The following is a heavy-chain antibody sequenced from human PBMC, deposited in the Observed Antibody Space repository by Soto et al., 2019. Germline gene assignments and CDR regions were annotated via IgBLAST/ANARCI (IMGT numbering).Heavy chain of an antibody. CDR3: ARDFGYGDYVDY. CDR2: ISAYNGNT. D-gene: IGHD4-17*01. V-gene: IGHV1-18*01. Sequence: GASVKVSCKASGYTFTSYYVRWVRQAPGQGLEWMGWISAYNGNTNYAQKLQGRVTMTTDTSTSTAYMELRSLRSDDTAVYYCARDFGYGDYVDYWGQGTLVTVSS. J-gene: IGHJ4*02. CDR1: GYTFTSYY.